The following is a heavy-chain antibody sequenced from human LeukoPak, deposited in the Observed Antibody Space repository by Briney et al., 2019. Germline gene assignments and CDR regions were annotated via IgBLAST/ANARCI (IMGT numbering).Heavy chain of an antibody. CDR1: GFTFSSYD. CDR2: IGTAGDT. Sequence: GGSLRLSCAASGFTFSSYDMHWVRQATGKGLEWVSAIGTAGDTYYPGSVKGRFTISRENAKNSLYLQMNSLRAGDTAVYYCARGRSSGWTQGDAFDIWGQGTVVTVSS. CDR3: ARGRSSGWTQGDAFDI. D-gene: IGHD6-19*01. J-gene: IGHJ3*02. V-gene: IGHV3-13*04.